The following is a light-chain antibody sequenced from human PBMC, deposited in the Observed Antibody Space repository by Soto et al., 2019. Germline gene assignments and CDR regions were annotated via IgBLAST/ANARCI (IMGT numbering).Light chain of an antibody. J-gene: IGLJ1*01. CDR1: SSDVGGYNH. CDR3: SSFTVTSTFYV. Sequence: QSALTQPASVSGSPGQSITISCTGTSSDVGGYNHVSWYQQHPGKVPKLMIREVSHRPSGVSNRFSGSKSGNTASLTISGLQAEDEADYYCSSFTVTSTFYVFGTGTKVTVL. V-gene: IGLV2-14*01. CDR2: EVS.